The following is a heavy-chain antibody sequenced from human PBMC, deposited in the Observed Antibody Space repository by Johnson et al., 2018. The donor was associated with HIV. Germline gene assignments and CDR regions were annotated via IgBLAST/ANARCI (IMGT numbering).Heavy chain of an antibody. CDR3: AKGGSAVAVAFDI. CDR2: IRYDGSNK. CDR1: GFTFSSYG. V-gene: IGHV3-30*02. Sequence: QVQLVESGGGVVQPGESLRLSCAASGFTFSSYGMHWVRQAPGKGLEWVAFIRYDGSNKYYADSVKGRFTISRDNSKNTLYLQMNSLRAEDTAVYYCAKGGSAVAVAFDIWGQGTMVTVSS. D-gene: IGHD6-19*01. J-gene: IGHJ3*02.